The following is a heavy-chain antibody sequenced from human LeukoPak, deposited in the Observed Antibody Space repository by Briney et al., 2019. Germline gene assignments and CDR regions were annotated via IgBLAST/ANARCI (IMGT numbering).Heavy chain of an antibody. CDR1: GYTFTGYY. V-gene: IGHV1-18*04. D-gene: IGHD4-17*01. CDR3: ATDYFVSVTNP. J-gene: IGHJ5*02. Sequence: ASVKVSCKASGYTFTGYYMHWVRQAPGQGLEWMGWISAYNGNTNYAQKLQGRVTMTEDTSTDTAYMELSSLRSEDTAVYYCATDYFVSVTNPWGQGTLVTVSS. CDR2: ISAYNGNT.